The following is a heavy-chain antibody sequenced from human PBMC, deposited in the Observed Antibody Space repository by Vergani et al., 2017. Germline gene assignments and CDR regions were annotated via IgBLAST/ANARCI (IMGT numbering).Heavy chain of an antibody. Sequence: QVQLVESGGGVVQPGRSLRLSCAASGFTFSSYGMHWVRQAPGKGLEWVAVIWYDGSNKYYADSVKGRFTISRDNSKNTLYLQMNSLRAEDTAVYYCAGLYGGNSRIDYWGQGTLVTVSS. CDR2: IWYDGSNK. CDR1: GFTFSSYG. CDR3: AGLYGGNSRIDY. J-gene: IGHJ4*02. V-gene: IGHV3-33*01. D-gene: IGHD4-23*01.